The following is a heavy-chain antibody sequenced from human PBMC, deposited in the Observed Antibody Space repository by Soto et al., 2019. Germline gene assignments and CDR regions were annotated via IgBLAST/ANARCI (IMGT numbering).Heavy chain of an antibody. Sequence: GGSLRLSCAASGFTFDDYGMSWVRQAPGKGLEWVSGINWNGGSTGYADSVKGRFTISRDNAKNSLYLQMNSLRAEDTALYYCARETTDPEMATITAAYYFDYWGQGTLVTVSS. V-gene: IGHV3-20*04. CDR3: ARETTDPEMATITAAYYFDY. CDR2: INWNGGST. D-gene: IGHD5-12*01. J-gene: IGHJ4*02. CDR1: GFTFDDYG.